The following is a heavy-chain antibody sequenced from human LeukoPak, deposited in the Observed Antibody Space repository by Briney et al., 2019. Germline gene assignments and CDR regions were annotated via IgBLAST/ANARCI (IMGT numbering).Heavy chain of an antibody. D-gene: IGHD6-19*01. CDR2: ISGSGGST. CDR1: GFTFSSYA. Sequence: GGSLRLSCAASGFTFSSYAMSWVRQAPGKGLEWVSAISGSGGSTYYADSVKGRFAISRDNSKNTLYLQMNSLRAEDTAVYYCAKKTAVAGTCDYWGQGTLVTVSS. V-gene: IGHV3-23*01. CDR3: AKKTAVAGTCDY. J-gene: IGHJ4*02.